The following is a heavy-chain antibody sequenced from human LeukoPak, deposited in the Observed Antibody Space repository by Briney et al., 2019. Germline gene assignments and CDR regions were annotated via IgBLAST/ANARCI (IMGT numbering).Heavy chain of an antibody. D-gene: IGHD3-22*01. Sequence: GGSLRLSCAASGFTFSSYSMNWVRQAPGKGLERVSSISSSSSYIYYADSVKGRFTISRDNAKNSLYLQMNSLRAEDTAVYYCASSTYYYDSSGYYYVGYFDYWGQGILVTVSS. CDR1: GFTFSSYS. J-gene: IGHJ4*02. CDR3: ASSTYYYDSSGYYYVGYFDY. CDR2: ISSSSSYI. V-gene: IGHV3-21*01.